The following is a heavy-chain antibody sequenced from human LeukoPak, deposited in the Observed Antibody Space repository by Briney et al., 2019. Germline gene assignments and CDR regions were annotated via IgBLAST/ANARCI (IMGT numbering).Heavy chain of an antibody. CDR2: IKDDGSEK. CDR1: GFTFSSYW. J-gene: IGHJ3*02. V-gene: IGHV3-7*01. D-gene: IGHD3-16*01. CDR3: ARIAYRAFDI. Sequence: GGSLRLSCAASGFTFSSYWMSWVRQAPGKGLEWVANIKDDGSEKYYVDSLKGRFTISRDNAKNSLYLQMNSLRAEDSAVYYCARIAYRAFDIRGQGTMVTVSS.